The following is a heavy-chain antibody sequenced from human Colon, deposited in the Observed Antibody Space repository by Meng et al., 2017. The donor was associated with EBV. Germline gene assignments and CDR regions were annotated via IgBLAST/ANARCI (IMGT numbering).Heavy chain of an antibody. CDR1: GFTFTNSH. Sequence: EVQLVVSGGGLVKPGESLRLSCAASGFTFTNSHMTWVRQAPGKGLEWVGRIKRASDGGTTDYAAPVKGRFTISRDDSKSTVYLQMNSLKSEDTGVYYCTDVGGDMIWGQGTLVTVSS. CDR2: IKRASDGGTT. CDR3: TDVGGDMI. V-gene: IGHV3-15*01. D-gene: IGHD3-10*01. J-gene: IGHJ4*02.